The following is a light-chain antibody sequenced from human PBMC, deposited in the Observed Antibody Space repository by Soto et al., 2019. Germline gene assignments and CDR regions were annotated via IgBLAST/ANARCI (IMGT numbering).Light chain of an antibody. CDR2: DAS. V-gene: IGKV1-33*01. CDR1: QDISNY. Sequence: DIQMTQSPSSLSASVGDRVTITCQASQDISNYLNWYQQKPGKAPKLLIYDASNLETGVPSRFSGSGSGTDFTFTILSLQPEDIATYYWQQYDNLPLTFGGGTKVEIK. CDR3: QQYDNLPLT. J-gene: IGKJ4*01.